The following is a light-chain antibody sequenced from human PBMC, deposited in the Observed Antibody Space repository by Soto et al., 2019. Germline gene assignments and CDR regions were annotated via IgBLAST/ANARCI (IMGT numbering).Light chain of an antibody. V-gene: IGKV3-20*01. Sequence: EIVLTQSPGTLSLSPGERATLSCRASQSLTSDYLAWYQQKPGQTPRLLIHGASSRATGIPDRFSGSGSGTDFTLTIIGLEPCGEAVYYCQGPGRPSGQGTKVDI. CDR2: GAS. CDR1: QSLTSDY. CDR3: QGPGRP. J-gene: IGKJ1*01.